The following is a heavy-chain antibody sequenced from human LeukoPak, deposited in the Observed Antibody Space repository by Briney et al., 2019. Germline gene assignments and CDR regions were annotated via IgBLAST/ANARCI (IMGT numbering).Heavy chain of an antibody. V-gene: IGHV3-23*01. Sequence: SLRLSCAASGFTFSSYAMSWVRQAPGKGLEWVSAISGSGGSTYYADSVKGRFTISRDNSKNTLYLQMNSLRAEDTAVYYCAKDPEVFYDSSGYIDYWGQGTLVTVSS. CDR2: ISGSGGST. CDR1: GFTFSSYA. CDR3: AKDPEVFYDSSGYIDY. D-gene: IGHD3-22*01. J-gene: IGHJ4*02.